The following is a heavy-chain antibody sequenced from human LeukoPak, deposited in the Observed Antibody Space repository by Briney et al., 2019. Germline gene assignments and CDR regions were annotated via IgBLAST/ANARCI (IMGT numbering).Heavy chain of an antibody. J-gene: IGHJ4*02. CDR1: GYTFTGYY. D-gene: IGHD5-12*01. Sequence: ASVKVSCKASGYTFTGYYMHWVRQAPGQGLEWMGWINPNSGGTNYAQKFQGRVTMTRDTSISTAYMELSRLRSDDTAVYYCARARGYSGYERTDYWGQGTLVSVSS. CDR2: INPNSGGT. V-gene: IGHV1-2*02. CDR3: ARARGYSGYERTDY.